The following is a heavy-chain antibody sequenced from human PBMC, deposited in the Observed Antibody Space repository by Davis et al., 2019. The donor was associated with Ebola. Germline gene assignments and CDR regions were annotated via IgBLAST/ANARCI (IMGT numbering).Heavy chain of an antibody. CDR1: GGSFSGYY. CDR2: INHRGST. J-gene: IGHJ6*04. Sequence: MPSETLSLTCAVYGGSFSGYYWSWIRQPPGMGLEWIGEINHRGSTNYNPSLKSRVTISLDTSKKQFSLKLSSVTAADTAVYYCARDRSYYASGSYYVWGKGTTVTVSS. V-gene: IGHV4-34*01. CDR3: ARDRSYYASGSYYV. D-gene: IGHD3-10*01.